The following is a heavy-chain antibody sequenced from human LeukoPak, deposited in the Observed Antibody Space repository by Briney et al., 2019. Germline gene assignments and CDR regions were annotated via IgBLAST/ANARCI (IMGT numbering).Heavy chain of an antibody. Sequence: GGSLRLSCAASGFTFSSYWMSWVRQAPGKGLEWVANIKQDGNEKYYVDSVKGRFTISRDNAKNSLYLQMNSLRAEDTAVYYCARDFGYYDFWSGYLLMDVWGKGTPVTVSS. CDR3: ARDFGYYDFWSGYLLMDV. CDR1: GFTFSSYW. J-gene: IGHJ6*03. D-gene: IGHD3-3*01. V-gene: IGHV3-7*01. CDR2: IKQDGNEK.